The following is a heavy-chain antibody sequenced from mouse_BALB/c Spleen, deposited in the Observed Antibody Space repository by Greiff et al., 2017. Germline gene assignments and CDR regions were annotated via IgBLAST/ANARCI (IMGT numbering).Heavy chain of an antibody. D-gene: IGHD1-1*01. CDR2: IWAGGST. Sequence: QVQLKESGPGLVAPSQSLSITCTVSGFSLTSYGVHWVRQPPGKGLEWLGVIWAGGSTNYNSALMSRLSISKDNSKSQVFLKMNSLQTDDTAMYYCAREKFLRNYYGSSYAMDYWGQGTSVTVSS. CDR3: AREKFLRNYYGSSYAMDY. J-gene: IGHJ4*01. V-gene: IGHV2-9*02. CDR1: GFSLTSYG.